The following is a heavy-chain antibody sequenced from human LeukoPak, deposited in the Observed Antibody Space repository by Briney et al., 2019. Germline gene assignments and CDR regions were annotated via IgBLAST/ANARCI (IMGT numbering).Heavy chain of an antibody. J-gene: IGHJ4*02. CDR2: IKQDGSEK. CDR1: GFTFGDYA. CDR3: ARVSGGYSSGWYAYYFDY. V-gene: IGHV3-7*01. Sequence: GGSLRLSCTASGFTFGDYAMSWFRQAPGKGLEWVANIKQDGSEKYYVDSVKGRFTISRDNAKNSLYLQMNSLRAEDTAVYYCARVSGGYSSGWYAYYFDYWGQGTLVTVSS. D-gene: IGHD6-19*01.